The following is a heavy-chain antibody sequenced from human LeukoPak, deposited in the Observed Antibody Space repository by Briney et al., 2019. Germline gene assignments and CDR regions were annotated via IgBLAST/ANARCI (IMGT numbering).Heavy chain of an antibody. CDR3: ARGGPYEFWSGYTNFDY. Sequence: ASVKVSCKASGYTFTSYGISWVRQAPGQGLEWMGWISAYNGNTNYAQKLQGRVTMTTDTSTSTAYMELRSLRSDDTAVYYCARGGPYEFWSGYTNFDYWGQGTLVTVSS. J-gene: IGHJ4*02. CDR1: GYTFTSYG. D-gene: IGHD3-3*01. CDR2: ISAYNGNT. V-gene: IGHV1-18*01.